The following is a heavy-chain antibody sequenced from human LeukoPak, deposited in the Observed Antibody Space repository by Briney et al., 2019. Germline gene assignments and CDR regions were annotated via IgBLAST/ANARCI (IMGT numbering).Heavy chain of an antibody. CDR1: GFTFSSYW. J-gene: IGHJ6*03. D-gene: IGHD2-21*02. CDR2: IKQDGSEK. V-gene: IGHV3-7*01. Sequence: GGSLRLSCAASGFTFSSYWMSWVRQAPGKGLEWVANIKQDGSEKYYVDSVKGRFTISRDNGMNSVYLQMSSLRADDTAVYYCARLYCGGDCYYQYYYYMDVWGKGTTVTVSS. CDR3: ARLYCGGDCYYQYYYYMDV.